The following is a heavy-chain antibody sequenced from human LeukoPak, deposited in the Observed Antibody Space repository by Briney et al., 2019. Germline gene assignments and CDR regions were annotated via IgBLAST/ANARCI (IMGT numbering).Heavy chain of an antibody. D-gene: IGHD5-18*01. Sequence: SVKVSCKASGGTFSSYAISWVRQAPGQGLEWMGGIIPIFGTANYAQKFQGRVTITADESTSTAYMELSSLRSGDTAVYYCARAKTAMAYKGEFDYWGQGTLVTVSS. CDR2: IIPIFGTA. J-gene: IGHJ4*02. CDR3: ARAKTAMAYKGEFDY. CDR1: GGTFSSYA. V-gene: IGHV1-69*01.